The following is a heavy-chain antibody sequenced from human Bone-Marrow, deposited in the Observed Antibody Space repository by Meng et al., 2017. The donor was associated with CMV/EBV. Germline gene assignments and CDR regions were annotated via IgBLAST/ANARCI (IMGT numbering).Heavy chain of an antibody. CDR2: IYSGGST. CDR3: ARGGIAARIRGSWFDP. D-gene: IGHD6-6*01. CDR1: GFTVSSNY. J-gene: IGHJ5*02. V-gene: IGHV3-53*01. Sequence: GESLKISCAASGFTVSSNYMSWVRQAPGKGLEWVSVIYSGGSTYYADSVKGRFTISRDNAKNSLYLQMNSLRAEDTAVYYCARGGIAARIRGSWFDPWGQGTLVTVSS.